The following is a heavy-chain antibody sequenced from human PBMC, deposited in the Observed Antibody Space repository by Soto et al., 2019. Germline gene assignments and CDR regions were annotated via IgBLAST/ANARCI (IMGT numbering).Heavy chain of an antibody. CDR3: ARVRDWFDS. J-gene: IGHJ5*01. CDR1: GGSISSADYF. V-gene: IGHV4-30-4*01. CDR2: IDQNGFT. Sequence: PSETLSLTCSVSGGSISSADYFWTWIRQSPGKGLEWIGEIDQNGFTRYNPSLRSRVTTSVDTSKNQFSLRLTSVTAADTAVYYCARVRDWFDSWGPGTLVTVSS.